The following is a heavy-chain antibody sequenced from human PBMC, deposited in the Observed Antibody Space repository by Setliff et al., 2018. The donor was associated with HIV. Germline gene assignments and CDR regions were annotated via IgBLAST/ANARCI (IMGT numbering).Heavy chain of an antibody. J-gene: IGHJ3*02. Sequence: PSETLSLTCTVSGGSISSNSNYWGWIRQPPGKGLEWIATIYYSGTRGYNPSLKSRVTISIDASESQFSLKLSSVTDTDTAVYYCAKTVVGDSYALPNDAFDIWGQGTMVTVSS. V-gene: IGHV4-39*01. CDR2: IYYSGTR. CDR1: GGSISSNSNY. D-gene: IGHD3-16*01. CDR3: AKTVVGDSYALPNDAFDI.